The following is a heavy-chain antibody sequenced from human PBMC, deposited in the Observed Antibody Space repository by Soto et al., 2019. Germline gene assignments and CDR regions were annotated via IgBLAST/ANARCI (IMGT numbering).Heavy chain of an antibody. V-gene: IGHV4-4*07. D-gene: IGHD1-1*01. Sequence: PSETLSLTCTVSGASISGFYWSWIRKSAGKGLEWIGRIYATGTTDYNPSLKSRVMMSVDTSKKQFSLKLRSVTAADTAVYYCVRDGTKTLRDWFDPWGQGISVTVTS. J-gene: IGHJ5*02. CDR1: GASISGFY. CDR2: IYATGTT. CDR3: VRDGTKTLRDWFDP.